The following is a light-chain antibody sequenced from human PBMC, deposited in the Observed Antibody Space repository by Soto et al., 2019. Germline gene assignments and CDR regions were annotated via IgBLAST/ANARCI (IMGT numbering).Light chain of an antibody. J-gene: IGKJ4*02. CDR1: QSLLHSDGKTY. CDR3: MQSIEVPLT. CDR2: EFS. Sequence: DIVMTQTPPSLSVTPGQPASICCKSSQSLLHSDGKTYLTWYRQKPVQPPQLLMYEFSNRLSGVPDRFTGSGSGTEFTLKIRRVEAEDVGMYYCMQSIEVPLTFGGGTKAEIK. V-gene: IGKV2D-29*01.